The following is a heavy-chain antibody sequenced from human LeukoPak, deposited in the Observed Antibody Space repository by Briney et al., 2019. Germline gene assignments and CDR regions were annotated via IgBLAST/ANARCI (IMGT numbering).Heavy chain of an antibody. J-gene: IGHJ4*02. D-gene: IGHD4-17*01. CDR2: IIPILTIA. V-gene: IGHV1-69*04. Sequence: ASVKVSCKASGYTFTNYAIHWVRQAPGQGLEWMGRIIPILTIANYAQKFQGRVTITADKSTSTVYMELSSLRSEDTAVYYCARDTVTTFLMGYWGQGTLVTVSS. CDR3: ARDTVTTFLMGY. CDR1: GYTFTNYA.